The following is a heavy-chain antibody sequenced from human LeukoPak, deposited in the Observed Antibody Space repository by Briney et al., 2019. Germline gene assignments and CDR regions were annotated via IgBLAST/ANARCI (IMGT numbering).Heavy chain of an antibody. CDR2: IYHSGST. V-gene: IGHV4-38-2*01. CDR3: ARTPPGRFLEWLLDY. CDR1: GYSISSGYY. J-gene: IGHJ4*02. Sequence: PSETLSLTCAVSGYSISSGYYWGWIRQPPGKGLEWIGSIYHSGSTYYNPSLKSRVTISVDTSKNQFSLKLSSVTAADTAVYYCARTPPGRFLEWLLDYWGQGTLVTVSS. D-gene: IGHD3-3*01.